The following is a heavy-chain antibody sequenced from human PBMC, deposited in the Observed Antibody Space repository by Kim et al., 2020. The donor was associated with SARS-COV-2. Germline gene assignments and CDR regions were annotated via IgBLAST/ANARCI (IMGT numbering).Heavy chain of an antibody. V-gene: IGHV3-33*01. D-gene: IGHD3-22*01. CDR1: GFTFSSYG. CDR2: IWDGGGSK. CDR3: ARGGYYDSSGYSNFDY. J-gene: IGHJ4*02. Sequence: GGSLRLSCAASGFTFSSYGMHWVRQAPGKGLEWVAVIWDGGGSKYYADSVKGRFTISRDNSKNTLYLQMNSLRAEDTAVYYCARGGYYDSSGYSNFDYWGQGTLVTVSS.